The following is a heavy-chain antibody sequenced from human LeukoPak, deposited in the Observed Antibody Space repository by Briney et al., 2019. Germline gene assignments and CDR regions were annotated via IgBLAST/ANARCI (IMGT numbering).Heavy chain of an antibody. D-gene: IGHD6-19*01. V-gene: IGHV3-23*01. J-gene: IGHJ4*02. CDR2: ISGSGGST. Sequence: GGTLRLSCAASGFTFSSYGMSWVRQAPEKGLQWVSAISGSGGSTYYADSVKGRFTISRDNSKNTLYLQMNSLRAEDTAVYYCAKASVAGTDFDYWGQGTLVTVSS. CDR3: AKASVAGTDFDY. CDR1: GFTFSSYG.